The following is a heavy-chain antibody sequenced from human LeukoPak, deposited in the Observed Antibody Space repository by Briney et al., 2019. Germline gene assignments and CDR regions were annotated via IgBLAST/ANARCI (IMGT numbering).Heavy chain of an antibody. CDR3: ARHGDTAMVDY. CDR1: SGSFSGFY. CDR2: ISHSGRT. V-gene: IGHV4-34*01. D-gene: IGHD5-18*01. J-gene: IGHJ4*02. Sequence: SETLSLTCAVYSGSFSGFYWSWIRQPPGKVLEWIGEISHSGRTNYKPSPRSRVTISVATSRNQFSLKLTSVTAADTAMYYCARHGDTAMVDYWGQGTLVTVSS.